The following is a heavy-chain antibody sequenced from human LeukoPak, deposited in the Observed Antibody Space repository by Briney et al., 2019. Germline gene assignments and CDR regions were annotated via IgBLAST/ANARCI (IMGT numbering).Heavy chain of an antibody. CDR2: ISYSGST. CDR1: AGSISGFF. CDR3: ARTYRYGSFPVYHFYMDV. Sequence: PSETLSLTCTVSAGSISGFFWSWIRQPPGKGLEWIGYISYSGSTNYNPSLKSRVTISADTSKNQVSLKLSSVTAADTAVYYCARTYRYGSFPVYHFYMDVSGKGTTVTVSS. J-gene: IGHJ6*03. V-gene: IGHV4-59*01. D-gene: IGHD5-18*01.